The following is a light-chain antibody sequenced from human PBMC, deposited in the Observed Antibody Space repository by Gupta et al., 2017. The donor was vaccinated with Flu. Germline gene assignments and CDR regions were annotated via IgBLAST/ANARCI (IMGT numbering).Light chain of an antibody. Sequence: FMLLQPLSMSESPGKTVTISCTRSSGNIADHYVQWFQQRPGSSPTHLIFEDDKRRSGVPARVSGSLDSASKSASLTISGLVHEDEADYYCQSDDRTGLVVFGGGTKLTVL. J-gene: IGLJ2*01. CDR2: EDD. V-gene: IGLV6-57*01. CDR1: SGNIADHY. CDR3: QSDDRTGLVV.